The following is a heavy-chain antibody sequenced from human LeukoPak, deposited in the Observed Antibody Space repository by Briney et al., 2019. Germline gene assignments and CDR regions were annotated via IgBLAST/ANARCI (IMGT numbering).Heavy chain of an antibody. V-gene: IGHV4-34*01. CDR3: ARAAKYYYDSSGYCYY. Sequence: SETLSLTCAVYGGSFSGYYWSWIRQPPGKGLEWIGEINHSGSTNYNPSLKSRITISVDTSKNQFSLKLSSVTAADTAVYYCARAAKYYYDSSGYCYYWGQGTLVTVSS. CDR2: INHSGST. D-gene: IGHD3-22*01. J-gene: IGHJ4*02. CDR1: GGSFSGYY.